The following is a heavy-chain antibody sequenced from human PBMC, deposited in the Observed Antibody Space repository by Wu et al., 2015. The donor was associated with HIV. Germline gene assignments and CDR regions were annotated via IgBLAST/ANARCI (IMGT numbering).Heavy chain of an antibody. J-gene: IGHJ3*02. CDR1: AYTSTAYY. Sequence: QVQLVQSGAEVKKPGSSVRVSCKASAYTSTAYYMHWVRQAPGQGLEWMGWITPNNGGTNYALKFQGRVTMTWDTSISTAFMELSSLTSDDTAVYYCARDELFRVDDAFDMWGQGTVVIVSS. CDR3: ARDELFRVDDAFDM. D-gene: IGHD2-15*01. V-gene: IGHV1-2*02. CDR2: ITPNNGGT.